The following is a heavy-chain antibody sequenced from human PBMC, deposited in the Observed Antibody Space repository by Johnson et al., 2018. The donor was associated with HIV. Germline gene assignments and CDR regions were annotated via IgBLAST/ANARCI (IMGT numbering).Heavy chain of an antibody. J-gene: IGHJ3*02. Sequence: QMLLVESGGGVVQPGRSLRLSCAAFGFTFSSYGFHWVRQAPGKGLEWVAVIWYDGINKYYADSVKGRFTISRDNSKNTLYLQMNSLRPEDTAVYYCAKDLPSGWDGGDAFDIWGQGTMVIVSS. CDR2: IWYDGINK. D-gene: IGHD6-19*01. CDR1: GFTFSSYG. V-gene: IGHV3-33*06. CDR3: AKDLPSGWDGGDAFDI.